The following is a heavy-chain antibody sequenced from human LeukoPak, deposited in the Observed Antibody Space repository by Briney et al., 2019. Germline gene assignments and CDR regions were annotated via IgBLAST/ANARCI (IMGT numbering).Heavy chain of an antibody. CDR3: ATAYNSDY. CDR1: GYTFANHW. CDR2: IYPGDSDI. V-gene: IGHV5-51*01. J-gene: IGHJ4*02. D-gene: IGHD1-14*01. Sequence: GESLKISCKGSGYTFANHWIGWVRQMPRKGLDWMAIIYPGDSDIRYSPSFQGQVTISADRSISTAYLQWNSLKASDTAIYYCATAYNSDYWGQGTLVTVSS.